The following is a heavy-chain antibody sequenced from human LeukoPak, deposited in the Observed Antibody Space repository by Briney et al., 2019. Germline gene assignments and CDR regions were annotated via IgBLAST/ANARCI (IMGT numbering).Heavy chain of an antibody. CDR2: IIPIFGTA. J-gene: IGHJ6*04. D-gene: IGHD2-2*01. V-gene: IGHV1-69*13. CDR1: GGTFSSYA. Sequence: SVKVSCKASGGTFSSYAISWVRQAPGQGFEWMGGIIPIFGTANYAQKFQGRVTITADESTSTAYMELSSLRSEDTAVYYCARDIVVVPAVGLNYYYYGMDVWGKGTTVTVSS. CDR3: ARDIVVVPAVGLNYYYYGMDV.